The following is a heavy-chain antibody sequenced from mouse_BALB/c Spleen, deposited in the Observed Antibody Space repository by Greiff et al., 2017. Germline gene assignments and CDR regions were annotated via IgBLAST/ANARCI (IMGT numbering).Heavy chain of an antibody. CDR3: ARDYYGSSYGAMDY. CDR2: INPGSGGT. J-gene: IGHJ4*01. CDR1: GYAFTNYL. V-gene: IGHV1-54*03. D-gene: IGHD1-1*01. Sequence: EQLQESGAELVRPGTSVKVSCKASGYAFTNYLIEWVKQRPGQGLEWIGVINPGSGGTNYNEKFKGKATLTADKSSSTAYMQLSSLTSDDSAVYFCARDYYGSSYGAMDYWGQGTSVTVSS.